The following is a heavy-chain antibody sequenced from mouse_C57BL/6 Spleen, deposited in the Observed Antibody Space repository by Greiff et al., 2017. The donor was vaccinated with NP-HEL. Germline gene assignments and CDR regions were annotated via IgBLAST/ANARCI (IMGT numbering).Heavy chain of an antibody. CDR2: ISYDGSN. J-gene: IGHJ2*01. CDR3: AREGDYYDGYFDY. D-gene: IGHD2-3*01. V-gene: IGHV3-6*01. CDR1: GYSITSGYY. Sequence: EVKLMESGPGLVKPSQSLSLTCSVTGYSITSGYYWNWIRQFPGNKLEWMGYISYDGSNNYNPSLKNRISITRDTSKNQFFLKLNSVTTEDTATYYCAREGDYYDGYFDYWGQGTTLTVSS.